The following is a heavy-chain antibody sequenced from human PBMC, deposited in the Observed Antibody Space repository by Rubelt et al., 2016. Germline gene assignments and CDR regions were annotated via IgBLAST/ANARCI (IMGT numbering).Heavy chain of an antibody. CDR2: IYYSGST. CDR3: ARQRIGYCSGGSCYGYFDY. CDR1: GGSFSGYY. D-gene: IGHD2-15*01. V-gene: IGHV4-34*01. J-gene: IGHJ4*02. Sequence: QVQLQQWGAGLLKPSETLSLTCAVYGGSFSGYYWSWIRQPPGKGLEWIGSIYYSGSTYYNPSLKSRVTISVDTSKNQFSLKLSSVTAADTAVYYCARQRIGYCSGGSCYGYFDYWGQGTLVTVSS.